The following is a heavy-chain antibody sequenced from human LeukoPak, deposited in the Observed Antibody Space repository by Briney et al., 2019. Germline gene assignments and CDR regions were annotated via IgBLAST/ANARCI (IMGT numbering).Heavy chain of an antibody. Sequence: SETLSLTCTVSGGSISSYYWSWIRQPAGKGLEWIGRIYTSGSTNYNPSLKSRVTMSVDTSKNQFSPKLSSVTAADTAVYYCARVAYCSSTSCYTRGAFDIWGQGTMVTVSS. V-gene: IGHV4-4*07. CDR3: ARVAYCSSTSCYTRGAFDI. J-gene: IGHJ3*02. CDR1: GGSISSYY. CDR2: IYTSGST. D-gene: IGHD2-2*02.